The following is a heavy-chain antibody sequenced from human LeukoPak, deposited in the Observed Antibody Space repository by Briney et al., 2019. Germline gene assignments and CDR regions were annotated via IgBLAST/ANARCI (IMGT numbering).Heavy chain of an antibody. V-gene: IGHV3-74*01. Sequence: GGSLRLSRAASGFDFSSYWMHWVRQAPGKGLVWVSRINSDGSSTTYADSVKGRFTISRDNAKNTLYLQMNSLRAEDTAVYYCARAPYYYDTSGFLIWGQGTMVTVSS. CDR3: ARAPYYYDTSGFLI. CDR1: GFDFSSYW. CDR2: INSDGSST. D-gene: IGHD3-22*01. J-gene: IGHJ3*02.